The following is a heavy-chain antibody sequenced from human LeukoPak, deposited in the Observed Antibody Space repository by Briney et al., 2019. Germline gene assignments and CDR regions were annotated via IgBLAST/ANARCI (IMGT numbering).Heavy chain of an antibody. CDR2: IYHSGST. V-gene: IGHV4-39*07. Sequence: SETLSLTCTVSGGSISSSSYYWGWIRQPPGKGLEWIGYIYHSGSTYYNPSLKSRVTISVDRSKNQFSPKLSSVTAADTAVYYCARGDLDSSGYYYVNYWGQGTLVTVSS. CDR3: ARGDLDSSGYYYVNY. J-gene: IGHJ4*02. D-gene: IGHD3-22*01. CDR1: GGSISSSSYY.